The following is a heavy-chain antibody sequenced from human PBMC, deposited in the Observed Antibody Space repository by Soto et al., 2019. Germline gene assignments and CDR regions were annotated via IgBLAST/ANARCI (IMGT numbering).Heavy chain of an antibody. V-gene: IGHV1-18*01. CDR3: AGGYSSGWPYYYYGMDV. CDR1: GYTFTSYG. Sequence: ASVKVSCKASGYTFTSYGISWVRQAPGQGLEWMGWISAYNGNTNYAQKLQGRVTMTTDTSTSTAYMELRSLRSDDTAVYYCAGGYSSGWPYYYYGMDVWGQGTTVT. J-gene: IGHJ6*02. CDR2: ISAYNGNT. D-gene: IGHD6-19*01.